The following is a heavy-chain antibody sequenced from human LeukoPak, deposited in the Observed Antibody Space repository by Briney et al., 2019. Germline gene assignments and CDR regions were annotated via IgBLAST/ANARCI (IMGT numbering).Heavy chain of an antibody. CDR1: GFTFSSYS. CDR2: ISSSSSYI. CDR3: AGSRGYYYAFDI. D-gene: IGHD3-22*01. Sequence: PGGSLRLSCAASGFTFSSYSMNWVRQAPGKGLEWVSSISSSSSYIYYADSVKGRFTISRDNAKNSLYLQMNSLRAEDTAVYYCAGSRGYYYAFDIWGQGTMVTVSS. J-gene: IGHJ3*02. V-gene: IGHV3-21*01.